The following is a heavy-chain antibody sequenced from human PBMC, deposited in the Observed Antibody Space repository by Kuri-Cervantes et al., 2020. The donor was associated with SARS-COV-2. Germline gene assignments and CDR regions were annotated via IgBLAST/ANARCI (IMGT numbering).Heavy chain of an antibody. CDR3: ARGRYVFWSGYFQYFDY. CDR2: IYISGST. D-gene: IGHD3-3*01. V-gene: IGHV4-4*07. Sequence: SETLSLTCTVSGGSISSYYWGWIRQPAGKGLEWIGRIYISGSTSYNPSLKSRVTISVDTSKNQFSLKLSSVTAADTAVYYCARGRYVFWSGYFQYFDYWGQGTLVTVSS. CDR1: GGSISSYY. J-gene: IGHJ4*02.